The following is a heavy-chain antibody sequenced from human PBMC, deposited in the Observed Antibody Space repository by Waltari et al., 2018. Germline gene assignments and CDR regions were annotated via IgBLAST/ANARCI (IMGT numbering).Heavy chain of an antibody. Sequence: QVQLQESGPGLVKPSGTLSLPSTVSGDSISNNFFWSWVRQSPGKGLEWIGQVHQRGRSNYNPALESRITVSMDTSKNQFSLKMTSVTAADTAIYYCASDRGRGLYLDSWGQGTLVTVSP. CDR1: GDSISNNFF. CDR3: ASDRGRGLYLDS. J-gene: IGHJ4*02. V-gene: IGHV4-4*02. CDR2: VHQRGRS. D-gene: IGHD2-15*01.